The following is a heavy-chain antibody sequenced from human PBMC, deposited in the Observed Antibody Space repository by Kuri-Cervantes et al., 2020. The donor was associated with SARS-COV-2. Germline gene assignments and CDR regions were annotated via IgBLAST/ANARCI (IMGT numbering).Heavy chain of an antibody. CDR3: AKMAGYYSRSGSSTNHFDS. Sequence: SETLSLTCIVSGESISSSGIYWSWIRQHPGRGLEWMGYIYYSGITYYNPSLKSRLVISIDTSTNQFFLDLRSVTAADTAVYYCAKMAGYYSRSGSSTNHFDSWGQGTLVTVSS. CDR1: GESISSSGIY. J-gene: IGHJ4*02. V-gene: IGHV4-31*03. CDR2: IYYSGIT. D-gene: IGHD3-10*01.